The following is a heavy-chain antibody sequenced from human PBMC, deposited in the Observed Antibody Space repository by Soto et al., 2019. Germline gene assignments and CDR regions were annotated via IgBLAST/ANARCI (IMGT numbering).Heavy chain of an antibody. D-gene: IGHD6-13*01. CDR3: ARYRREAVAGYTLDN. Sequence: PSETLSLTCTVSGGSISSNYWTWIRQPPGKGLEWIGYVYNSGSTNYNPPLKSRVTISEDTSKSQFSLKVNSMTAADTAVDYCARYRREAVAGYTLDNWGQGMLVTVSS. CDR1: GGSISSNY. V-gene: IGHV4-59*01. CDR2: VYNSGST. J-gene: IGHJ4*02.